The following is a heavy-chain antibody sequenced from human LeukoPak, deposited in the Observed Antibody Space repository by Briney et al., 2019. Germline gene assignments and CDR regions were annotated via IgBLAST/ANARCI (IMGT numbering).Heavy chain of an antibody. V-gene: IGHV4-61*02. Sequence: SQTLSLTCTVSGGSISSGSYYWSWIRQPAGKGLEWIGRIYTSGSTNYNPSLKSRVTISVDTSKNQFSLKLSSVTAADTAVYYCARVRGYCSSTSCYTPYYYMDVWGKGTTVTVSS. CDR1: GGSISSGSYY. CDR2: IYTSGST. J-gene: IGHJ6*03. D-gene: IGHD2-2*02. CDR3: ARVRGYCSSTSCYTPYYYMDV.